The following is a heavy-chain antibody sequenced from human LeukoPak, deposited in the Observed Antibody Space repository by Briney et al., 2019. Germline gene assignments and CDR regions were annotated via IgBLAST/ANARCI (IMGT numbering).Heavy chain of an antibody. CDR3: ARDISDTYSSSLDY. CDR1: GFTFSSYA. CDR2: ISYDGSNK. V-gene: IGHV3-30*04. D-gene: IGHD6-13*01. J-gene: IGHJ4*02. Sequence: PGGSLRLPCAASGFTFSSYAMHWVRQAPGKGLEWVAVISYDGSNKYYADSVKGRFTISRDNSKNTLYLQMNSLRAEDTAVYYCARDISDTYSSSLDYWGQGTLVTVSS.